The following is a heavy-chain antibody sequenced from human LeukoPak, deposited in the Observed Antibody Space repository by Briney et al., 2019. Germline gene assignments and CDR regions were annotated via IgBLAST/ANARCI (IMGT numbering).Heavy chain of an antibody. CDR3: ARALLALVCMIVVVITPLSGY. CDR2: IWYDGSNK. V-gene: IGHV3-33*01. Sequence: PGGSLRLSCAASGFTFSSYGMHWVRQAPGKGLEWVAVIWYDGSNKYYADSVKGRFTISRDNSKNTLYLQMNSLRAEDTAVYYCARALLALVCMIVVVITPLSGYWGQGTLVTVSS. J-gene: IGHJ4*02. D-gene: IGHD3-22*01. CDR1: GFTFSSYG.